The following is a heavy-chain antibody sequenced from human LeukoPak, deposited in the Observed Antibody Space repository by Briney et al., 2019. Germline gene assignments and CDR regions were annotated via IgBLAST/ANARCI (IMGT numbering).Heavy chain of an antibody. CDR1: GCTFSSYA. J-gene: IGHJ6*02. CDR2: IYIDGST. Sequence: GSLRLSCAASGCTFSSYARSWVRQAPGKGLEWIGSIYIDGSTHYNSSLQSRVALSIDTSKKHFSLRLTSVTAADTAVFYCARLFTRAWEYRYGMDVWGQGTAVTVSS. D-gene: IGHD1-26*01. CDR3: ARLFTRAWEYRYGMDV. V-gene: IGHV4-39*02.